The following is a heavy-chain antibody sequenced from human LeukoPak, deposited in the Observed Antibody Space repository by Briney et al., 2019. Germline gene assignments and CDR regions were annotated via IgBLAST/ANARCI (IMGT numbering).Heavy chain of an antibody. CDR3: AKSGYNRFDY. CDR1: GFTFSSYA. D-gene: IGHD5-24*01. J-gene: IGHJ4*02. V-gene: IGHV3-23*01. Sequence: GGSLRLSCAASGFTFSSYAMSWVRQAPGKGLEWVSSISDSGSRTYYVDSVKGRFTISRDNSKNTLYLQMNSLRAEDTAVYYCAKSGYNRFDYWGQGTLVTVSS. CDR2: ISDSGSRT.